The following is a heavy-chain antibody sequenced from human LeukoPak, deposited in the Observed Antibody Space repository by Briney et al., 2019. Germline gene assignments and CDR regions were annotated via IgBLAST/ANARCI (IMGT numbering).Heavy chain of an antibody. CDR3: ARSLGMGATLDY. D-gene: IGHD1-26*01. CDR2: INAGNGNT. CDR1: GYTFSNYA. J-gene: IGHJ4*02. Sequence: ASVKVSCKASGYTFSNYAMHWVRQAPGQRLEWMGWINAGNGNTRYSQEFKGRVTITRDTSASIVYMELSSLRSEDMAVYFCARSLGMGATLDYWGRGTLVTVSS. V-gene: IGHV1-3*03.